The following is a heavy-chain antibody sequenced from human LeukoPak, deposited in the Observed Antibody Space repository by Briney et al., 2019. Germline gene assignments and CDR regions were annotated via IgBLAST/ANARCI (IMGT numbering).Heavy chain of an antibody. CDR2: IYPGDSDT. CDR3: ARHYYYVSSGPHPYYFDY. D-gene: IGHD3-22*01. V-gene: IGHV5-51*01. J-gene: IGHJ4*02. CDR1: GYSFTSYW. Sequence: GESLKISCKGSGYSFTSYWIGWVRQMPGKGLEWMGIIYPGDSDTRYSPSFQGQVTISADKSISTAYLQWSSLKASDTAMYYCARHYYYVSSGPHPYYFDYWGQGTLVTVSS.